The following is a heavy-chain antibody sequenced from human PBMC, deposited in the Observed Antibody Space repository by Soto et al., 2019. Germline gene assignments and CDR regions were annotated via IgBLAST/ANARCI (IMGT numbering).Heavy chain of an antibody. D-gene: IGHD3-16*02. V-gene: IGHV3-30-3*01. CDR2: ISYDGSNK. J-gene: IGHJ1*01. Sequence: QVQLVESGGGVVQPGRSLRLSCAASGFTFSSYAMHWVRQAPGKGLEWVAVISYDGSNKYYADSVKGRFTSSRDNSKNTLYLQMNSLRAEDTAVYYCARDPGAIGIAEYFQHWGQGTLVTVSS. CDR3: ARDPGAIGIAEYFQH. CDR1: GFTFSSYA.